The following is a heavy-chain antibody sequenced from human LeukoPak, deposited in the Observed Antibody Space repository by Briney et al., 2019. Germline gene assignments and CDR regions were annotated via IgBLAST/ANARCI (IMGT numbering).Heavy chain of an antibody. CDR1: GFTFSDSW. CDR3: ARDFYTSYYYSNGDDFDY. CDR2: ISPDGTIV. Sequence: GGSLRLSCAASGFTFSDSWMHWVRQDPGKGLVWVSRISPDGTIVSYADSVKGRFTISRDNAKNTVYLQVNSLRVEDTAVYYCARDFYTSYYYSNGDDFDYWGQGTLVTVSS. D-gene: IGHD3-22*01. V-gene: IGHV3-74*01. J-gene: IGHJ4*02.